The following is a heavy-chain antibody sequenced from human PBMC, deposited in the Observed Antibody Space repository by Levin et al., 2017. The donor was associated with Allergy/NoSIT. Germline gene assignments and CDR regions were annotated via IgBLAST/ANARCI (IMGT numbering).Heavy chain of an antibody. D-gene: IGHD4-17*01. CDR3: AKDKRNWASSGVGDGDYLDAFDI. J-gene: IGHJ3*02. Sequence: SLKISCAASGSKFDDYAMHWVRQPLGKALEWVSGISWNNDIIGYVDSVKGRFTISRDNGKNSLYLQMNSLTTEDTALYYCAKDKRNWASSGVGDGDYLDAFDIWGQGTMVTVSS. V-gene: IGHV3-9*01. CDR2: ISWNNDII. CDR1: GSKFDDYA.